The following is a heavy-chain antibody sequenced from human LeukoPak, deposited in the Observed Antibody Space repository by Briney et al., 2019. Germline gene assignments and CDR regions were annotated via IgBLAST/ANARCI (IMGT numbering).Heavy chain of an antibody. Sequence: GGSLRLSCAASGFTVSNNYMSWVRQAPGKKLEWVSDIYSDGTTFYADSVKGRFTISRDNSKNTLYLQMNSLRAEDTAVYHCARYDFILISYFDLWGRGALVSVSS. D-gene: IGHD3-3*01. J-gene: IGHJ2*01. V-gene: IGHV3-53*01. CDR1: GFTVSNNY. CDR3: ARYDFILISYFDL. CDR2: IYSDGTT.